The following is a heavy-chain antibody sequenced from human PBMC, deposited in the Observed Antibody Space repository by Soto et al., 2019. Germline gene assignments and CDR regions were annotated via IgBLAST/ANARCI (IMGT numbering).Heavy chain of an antibody. CDR3: ALGGYSGYDFHPQYYGMDV. V-gene: IGHV1-69*01. D-gene: IGHD5-12*01. J-gene: IGHJ6*02. Sequence: QVQLVQSGAEVKKPGSSVKVSCKASGGTFSSYAINWVRQAPGQGLEWMGGIIPMFGTASYAQKFQGRVTISADESTSTAYMELSSLRSEDTAVHYCALGGYSGYDFHPQYYGMDVWGQGTTVTVSS. CDR2: IIPMFGTA. CDR1: GGTFSSYA.